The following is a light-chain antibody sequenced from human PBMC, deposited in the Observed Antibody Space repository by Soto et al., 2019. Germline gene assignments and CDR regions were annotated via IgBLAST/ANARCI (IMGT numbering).Light chain of an antibody. CDR1: QSISKW. CDR3: QQYNSYSTWT. V-gene: IGKV1-5*01. CDR2: DAS. Sequence: DIQITQSPTTLSASVGDRVTITCRASQSISKWLAWYQQKPGKAPKLLIYDASTLESGVPSRFSGSGSGTEFTLTISSLQTDDFATYYCQQYNSYSTWTFGHGTKVDIK. J-gene: IGKJ1*01.